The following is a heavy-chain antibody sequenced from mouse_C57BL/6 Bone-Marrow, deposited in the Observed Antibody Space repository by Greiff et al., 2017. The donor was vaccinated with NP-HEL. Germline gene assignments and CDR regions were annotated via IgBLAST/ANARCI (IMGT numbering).Heavy chain of an antibody. Sequence: EVQGVESGGGLVQPGGSMKLSCVASGFTFSNYWMNWVRQSPEKGLEWVAQIRLKSDNYATHYAESVKGRFTISRDDSKSSVYLQMNNLRAEDTGIYYCTVYDSPYAMDYWGQGTSVTVSS. D-gene: IGHD2-3*01. CDR3: TVYDSPYAMDY. V-gene: IGHV6-3*01. CDR1: GFTFSNYW. J-gene: IGHJ4*01. CDR2: IRLKSDNYAT.